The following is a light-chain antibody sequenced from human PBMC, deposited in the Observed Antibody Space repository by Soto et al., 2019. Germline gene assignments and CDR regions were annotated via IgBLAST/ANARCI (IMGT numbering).Light chain of an antibody. CDR1: QDISNF. CDR2: DAS. J-gene: IGKJ4*01. CDR3: QQYNDWPLT. V-gene: IGKV1-33*01. Sequence: DIQMTQSPSSLSASVGDRVAITCQASQDISNFLNWYQQKPGKAPKLLIYDASSLESGVPSRFSGSGSGTEFTLTIISLQSEDSAVYYCQQYNDWPLTFGGGTKVDI.